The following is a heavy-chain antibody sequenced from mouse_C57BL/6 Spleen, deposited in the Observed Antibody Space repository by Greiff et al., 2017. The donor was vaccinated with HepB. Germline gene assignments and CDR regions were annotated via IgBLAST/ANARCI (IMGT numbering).Heavy chain of an antibody. D-gene: IGHD1-1*01. V-gene: IGHV1-15*01. CDR3: TRDWYYGSSYGVRCAY. CDR2: IDPETGGT. J-gene: IGHJ3*01. Sequence: QVQLQQSGAELVRPGASVTLSCKASGYTFTDYEMHWVKQTPVHGLEWIGAIDPETGGTAYNQKFKGKAILTADKSSSTAYMELRSLRSEDSAVYYCTRDWYYGSSYGVRCAYWGQGTLVTVSA. CDR1: GYTFTDYE.